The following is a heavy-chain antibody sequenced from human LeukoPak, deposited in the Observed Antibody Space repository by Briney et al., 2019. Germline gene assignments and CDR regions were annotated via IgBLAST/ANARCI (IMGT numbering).Heavy chain of an antibody. CDR3: ARGKRGYSSSWYDY. D-gene: IGHD6-13*01. Sequence: SETLSLTCTVSGGSISTSLYYWSWIRQPPGKGLEWIGEINHSGSTNYNPSLKSRVTISVDTSKNQFSLKLSSVTAADTAVYYCARGKRGYSSSWYDYWGQGTLVTVSS. CDR1: GGSISTSLYY. V-gene: IGHV4-39*07. CDR2: INHSGST. J-gene: IGHJ4*02.